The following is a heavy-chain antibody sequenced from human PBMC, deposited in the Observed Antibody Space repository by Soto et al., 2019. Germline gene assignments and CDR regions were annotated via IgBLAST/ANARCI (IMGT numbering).Heavy chain of an antibody. J-gene: IGHJ6*02. V-gene: IGHV1-69*06. Sequence: AASVKVSCKASGGTFSSYAISWVRQAPGQGLEWMGGIIPIFGTANYAQKFQGRVTITADKSTSTAYMELSSLRSEDTAVYYCARDFRGVAARPGDYGMDVWGQGTTVTVSS. CDR2: IIPIFGTA. CDR1: GGTFSSYA. D-gene: IGHD6-6*01. CDR3: ARDFRGVAARPGDYGMDV.